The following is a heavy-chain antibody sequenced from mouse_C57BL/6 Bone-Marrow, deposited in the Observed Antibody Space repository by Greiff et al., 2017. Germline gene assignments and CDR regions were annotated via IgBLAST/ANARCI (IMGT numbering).Heavy chain of an antibody. CDR3: AIRHYGSSPYYYAMDY. Sequence: QVQLMQPGAELVKPGASVKVSCKASGYTFTSYWMPWVQQRPGQGLEWIGRIRPSDSDTNYNQKFKGKVTLTVDKSSSTAYMQLSSLTSEDSAVYYCAIRHYGSSPYYYAMDYWGQGTSVTVSS. CDR2: IRPSDSDT. CDR1: GYTFTSYW. J-gene: IGHJ4*01. V-gene: IGHV1-74*01. D-gene: IGHD1-1*01.